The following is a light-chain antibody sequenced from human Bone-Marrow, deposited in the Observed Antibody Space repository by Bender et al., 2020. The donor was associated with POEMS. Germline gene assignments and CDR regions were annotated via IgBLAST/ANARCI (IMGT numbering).Light chain of an antibody. J-gene: IGLJ2*01. V-gene: IGLV2-23*02. CDR1: SSDVGSYNL. Sequence: QSALSQPASVSGSPGQSITISCTGTSSDVGSYNLVSWYQQHPGKAPKLMIYEVTKRPSGVSYRFSGSKSGNTASLTISGLQVEDEAHYYCSSYARTRLVLFGGGTTVTVL. CDR2: EVT. CDR3: SSYARTRLVL.